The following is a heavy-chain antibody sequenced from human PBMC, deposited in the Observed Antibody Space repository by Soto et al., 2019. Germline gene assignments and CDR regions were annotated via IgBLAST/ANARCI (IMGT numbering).Heavy chain of an antibody. CDR3: ARHDAIAKLQNGMGV. Sequence: SETLSLTCTVSGASLSSGSYYCSWIRQPPGKGLEWLGYIYYSGSTNYNPSLKSRVTISVDTSKNQFSLKLSSVTAADTAVYYCARHDAIAKLQNGMGVWGQGTTVTVSS. J-gene: IGHJ6*02. D-gene: IGHD2-15*01. CDR1: GASLSSGSYY. CDR2: IYYSGST. V-gene: IGHV4-61*01.